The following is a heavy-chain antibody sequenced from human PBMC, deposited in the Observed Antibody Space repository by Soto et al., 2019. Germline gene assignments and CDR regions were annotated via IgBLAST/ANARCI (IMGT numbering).Heavy chain of an antibody. V-gene: IGHV3-74*01. CDR3: VRSSGVSTGWSYFDS. Sequence: LRLSCVASGFTFGDYWMHWVRQVPGKGLVWVSRIDTDGSRTIYADFVKGRFTLSRDNARNTLYLEMNGLRPEDTALYHCVRSSGVSTGWSYFDSWGPGTLVTVSS. CDR2: IDTDGSRT. CDR1: GFTFGDYW. D-gene: IGHD6-13*01. J-gene: IGHJ4*02.